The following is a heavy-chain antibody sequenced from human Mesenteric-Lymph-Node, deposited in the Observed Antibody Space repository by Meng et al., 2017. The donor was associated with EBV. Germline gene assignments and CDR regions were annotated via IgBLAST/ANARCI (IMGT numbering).Heavy chain of an antibody. CDR3: AHRPAFGELLDY. Sequence: QITLKESGPAFMKPTXTLTLSCPFSGFSLSTFGVGVGWVRQPPGKALEWLGVLYWDDDERYSPSLRSRLTITKDTSKNQVFLTMTNMDPVDTATYYCAHRPAFGELLDYWGQGTLVTVSS. CDR1: GFSLSTFGVG. CDR2: LYWDDDE. V-gene: IGHV2-5*02. J-gene: IGHJ4*02. D-gene: IGHD3-10*01.